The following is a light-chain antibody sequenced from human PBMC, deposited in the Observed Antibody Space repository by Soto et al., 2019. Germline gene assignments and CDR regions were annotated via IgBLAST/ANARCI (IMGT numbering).Light chain of an antibody. V-gene: IGLV2-8*01. CDR2: EVS. CDR3: RSYAGSNTFGV. CDR1: SNDVGGYNY. Sequence: QSALTQPPSASGSSGQSVTISCTGTSNDVGGYNYVSWYQQHPGKAPKLMIYEVSKRPSGVPDRFSGSKSGTTASLTVSGLQAEDEADYYCRSYAGSNTFGVFGPGTKVTVL. J-gene: IGLJ1*01.